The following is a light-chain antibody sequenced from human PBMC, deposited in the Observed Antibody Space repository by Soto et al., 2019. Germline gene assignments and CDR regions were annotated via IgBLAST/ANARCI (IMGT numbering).Light chain of an antibody. CDR2: DVS. CDR1: SSDVGGFNY. Sequence: QSVLTQPASVSGSPGQSITISCTGTSSDVGGFNYVSWYHQHPGKAPKLMIYDVSNRPSGVSNRFSGSKFGNTFSLTISGLQVEDEADYYCSSYTSSSTHVFGTGTKVTVL. V-gene: IGLV2-14*01. J-gene: IGLJ1*01. CDR3: SSYTSSSTHV.